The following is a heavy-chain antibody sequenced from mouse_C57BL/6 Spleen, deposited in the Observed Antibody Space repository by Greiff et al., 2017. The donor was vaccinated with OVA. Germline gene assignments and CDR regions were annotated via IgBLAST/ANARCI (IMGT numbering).Heavy chain of an antibody. CDR1: GYTFTSYW. CDR2: IDPSDSYT. CDR3: ARYRYDGYAMDY. V-gene: IGHV1-69*01. D-gene: IGHD2-12*01. J-gene: IGHJ4*01. Sequence: QVQLKQPGAELVMPGASVKLSCKASGYTFTSYWMHWVKQRPGQGLEWIGEIDPSDSYTNYNQKFKGKSTLTVDKSSSTAYMQLSSLTSEDSAVYYCARYRYDGYAMDYWGQGTSVTVSS.